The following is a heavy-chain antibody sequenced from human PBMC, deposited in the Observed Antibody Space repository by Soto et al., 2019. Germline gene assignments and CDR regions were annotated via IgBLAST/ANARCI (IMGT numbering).Heavy chain of an antibody. CDR3: AKAFFPEKYSSSWYYYGMDV. D-gene: IGHD6-13*01. J-gene: IGHJ6*02. V-gene: IGHV3-23*01. CDR2: ISGSGGST. CDR1: GFTFSSYA. Sequence: LRLSCAASGFTFSSYAMSWVRQAPGKGLEWVSAISGSGGSTYYADSVKGRFTISRDNSKNTLYLQMNSLRAEDTAVYYCAKAFFPEKYSSSWYYYGMDVWGQGPTVTVSS.